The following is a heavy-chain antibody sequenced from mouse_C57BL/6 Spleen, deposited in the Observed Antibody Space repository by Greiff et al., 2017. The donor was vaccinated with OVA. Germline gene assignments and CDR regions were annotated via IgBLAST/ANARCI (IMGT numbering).Heavy chain of an antibody. CDR1: GYTFTDYE. J-gene: IGHJ1*03. Sequence: QVQLQQSGAELVRPGASVTLSCKASGYTFTDYEMHWVKQTPVHGLEWIGAIDPETGGTAYNQKFKGKAILTADKSSSTAYMELRSLTSEDSAVYYCTRGRLANDWDFDVWGTGTTVTVSS. D-gene: IGHD1-2*01. CDR2: IDPETGGT. V-gene: IGHV1-15*01. CDR3: TRGRLANDWDFDV.